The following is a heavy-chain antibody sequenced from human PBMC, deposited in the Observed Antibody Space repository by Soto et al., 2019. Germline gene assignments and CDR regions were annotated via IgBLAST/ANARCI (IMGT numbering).Heavy chain of an antibody. CDR1: GFTFSSYA. Sequence: EVQLLESGGGLVQPGGSLRLSCAASGFTFSSYAMSWVRQAPGKGLEWVSAISDSGDSTYYADSVKGRFTISRDNSKNTLYLQMTSLRAENTAVYYCAKFYGSGSYLDYWGQGTLVTVSS. J-gene: IGHJ4*02. CDR3: AKFYGSGSYLDY. D-gene: IGHD3-10*01. CDR2: ISDSGDST. V-gene: IGHV3-23*01.